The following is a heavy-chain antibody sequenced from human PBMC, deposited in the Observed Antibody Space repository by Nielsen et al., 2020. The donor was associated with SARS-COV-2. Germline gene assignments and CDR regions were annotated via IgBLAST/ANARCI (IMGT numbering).Heavy chain of an antibody. J-gene: IGHJ6*02. CDR3: AREMDYYGMDV. Sequence: GESLKISCAASGFTVSSNYMSWVRQAPGKGLEWVSVIYSGGSTYYADSVKGRLTISRDNAENSLYLQMNSLRAEDTAVYYCAREMDYYGMDVWGQGTTVTVSS. V-gene: IGHV3-53*01. D-gene: IGHD2-8*01. CDR1: GFTVSSNY. CDR2: IYSGGST.